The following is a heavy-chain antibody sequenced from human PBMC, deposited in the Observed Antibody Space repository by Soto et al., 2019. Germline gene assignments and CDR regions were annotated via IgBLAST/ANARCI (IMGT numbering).Heavy chain of an antibody. CDR2: IYSGGST. CDR1: GFTVSSNY. V-gene: IGHV3-66*01. D-gene: IGHD3-10*01. CDR3: ARDYYGSGSYYSTGFDY. J-gene: IGHJ4*02. Sequence: EVQLVESWGGLVQPGGSLRLSCAASGFTVSSNYMSWVRQAPGKGLEWVSVIYSGGSTYYADSVKGRFTISRDNSKHTLYLQMNSRRAEDTAGYYCARDYYGSGSYYSTGFDYWGQGTLVTVSS.